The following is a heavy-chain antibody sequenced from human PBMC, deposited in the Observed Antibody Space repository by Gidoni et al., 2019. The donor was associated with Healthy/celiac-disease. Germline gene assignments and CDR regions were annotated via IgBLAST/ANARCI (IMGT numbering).Heavy chain of an antibody. Sequence: EVQLVESGGGLVQPGGSLRLSCAASGFTFSSYWMSWVRQAPGKGLEWVANIKQDGSEKYYVDSVKGRFTISRDNAKNSLYLQMNSLRAEDTAVYYCARLVDIVATIPNLFDYWGQGTLVTVSS. CDR1: GFTFSSYW. CDR2: IKQDGSEK. D-gene: IGHD5-12*01. CDR3: ARLVDIVATIPNLFDY. V-gene: IGHV3-7*01. J-gene: IGHJ4*02.